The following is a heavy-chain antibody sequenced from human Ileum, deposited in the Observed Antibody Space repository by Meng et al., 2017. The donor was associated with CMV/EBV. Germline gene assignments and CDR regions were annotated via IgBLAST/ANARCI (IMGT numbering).Heavy chain of an antibody. V-gene: IGHV4-39*07. CDR3: ARGSHPFSNYVWFDP. J-gene: IGHJ5*02. D-gene: IGHD3-10*01. Sequence: HLHLTSSRHALRKPSGPLSLTCTVSAASTITLAPYWGCIRHPPGKGLEWIGSICYSGDTYYSPSLRSRLTISLDTSKNQFSLNVNSVTAADTAVYYCARGSHPFSNYVWFDPWGQGTLVTVSS. CDR2: ICYSGDT. CDR1: AASTITLAPY.